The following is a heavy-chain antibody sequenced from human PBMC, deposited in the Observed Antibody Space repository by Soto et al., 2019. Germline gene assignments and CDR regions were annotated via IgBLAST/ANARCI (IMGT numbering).Heavy chain of an antibody. CDR1: GYTFTNYG. D-gene: IGHD5-18*01. CDR2: ISTYNGNT. J-gene: IGHJ4*02. V-gene: IGHV1-18*01. Sequence: GASVKVSCKASGYTFTNYGFSWVRQAPGQGLEWMGWISTYNGNTNYAQKLQGRVTMTTDTSTSTAYMELRSLRSDDTAVYYCAATAMGYFDYWGQGTLVTVSS. CDR3: AATAMGYFDY.